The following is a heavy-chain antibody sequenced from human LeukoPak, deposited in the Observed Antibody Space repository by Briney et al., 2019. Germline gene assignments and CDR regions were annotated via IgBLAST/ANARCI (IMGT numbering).Heavy chain of an antibody. D-gene: IGHD6-25*01. CDR2: ISGSGGST. J-gene: IGHJ4*02. V-gene: IGHV3-23*01. CDR3: ARVQGGGYRTADF. CDR1: GFTFSSYG. Sequence: GGTLRLSCAASGFTFSSYGMSWVRQAPGKGLEWVSAISGSGGSTYYADSVKGRFTISRDNSKNILFLEMNSLRSKDTAMYYCARVQGGGYRTADFWGQGTLVTVSS.